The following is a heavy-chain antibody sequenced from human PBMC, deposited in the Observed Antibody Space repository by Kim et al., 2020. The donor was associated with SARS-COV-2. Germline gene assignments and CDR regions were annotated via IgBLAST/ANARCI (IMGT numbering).Heavy chain of an antibody. Sequence: GGSLRLSCAASGFTFRNFAMSWVRQAPGRGLEWVSIIYGAGDAHYADFVKGRFTISRENSKNTLYLQMNSLRAEDTAVYYCVKESVDSGWYFDDWGQGTL. J-gene: IGHJ4*02. CDR2: IYGAGDA. CDR1: GFTFRNFA. V-gene: IGHV3-23*03. D-gene: IGHD6-19*01. CDR3: VKESVDSGWYFDD.